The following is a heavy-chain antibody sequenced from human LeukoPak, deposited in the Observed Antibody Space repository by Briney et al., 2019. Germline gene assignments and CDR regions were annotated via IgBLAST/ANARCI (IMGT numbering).Heavy chain of an antibody. CDR2: IIPIFGTA. CDR3: ARDRHRYCSSTGCYNYYYYGMDV. J-gene: IGHJ6*02. Sequence: GSSVKVSCKASGGTFISYAISWVRQAPGQGLEWMGGIIPIFGTANYAQKFQGRVTITADESTSTAYMELSSLRSEDTAVYYCARDRHRYCSSTGCYNYYYYGMDVWGQGTTVTVSS. V-gene: IGHV1-69*01. CDR1: GGTFISYA. D-gene: IGHD2-2*02.